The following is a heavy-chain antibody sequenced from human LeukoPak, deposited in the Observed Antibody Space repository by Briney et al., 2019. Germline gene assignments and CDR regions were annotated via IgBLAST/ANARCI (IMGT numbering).Heavy chain of an antibody. V-gene: IGHV1-18*01. J-gene: IGHJ4*02. CDR1: GYTFTSYG. Sequence: ASVKVSCKASGYTFTSYGIIWVRQAPGQGLEWMGWISAYNGNTNYAQKLQGRVTMTTDTSTSTAYMELRSLRSDDTAVYYCARDRSRYRYFDWLLRPLDYWGQGTLVTVSS. D-gene: IGHD3-9*01. CDR3: ARDRSRYRYFDWLLRPLDY. CDR2: ISAYNGNT.